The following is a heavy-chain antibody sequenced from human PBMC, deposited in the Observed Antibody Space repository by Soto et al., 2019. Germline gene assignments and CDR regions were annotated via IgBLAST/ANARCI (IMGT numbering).Heavy chain of an antibody. CDR3: ARSDLDYYYGMDV. V-gene: IGHV4-4*02. CDR1: GGSISSSNW. Sequence: SETLSLTCAVSGGSISSSNWWSWVRQPPGKGLEWIGEIYHSGSTNYNPSLKSRVTISVDKSKNQFSLKLSSVTAADTAVYYCARSDLDYYYGMDVWGQGTTVTVSS. J-gene: IGHJ6*02. CDR2: IYHSGST.